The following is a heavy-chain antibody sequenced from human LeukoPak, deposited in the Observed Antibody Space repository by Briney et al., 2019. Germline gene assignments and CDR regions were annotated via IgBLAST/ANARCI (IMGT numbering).Heavy chain of an antibody. V-gene: IGHV4-59*01. D-gene: IGHD3-10*01. CDR2: IYYSGST. CDR3: ARVTPGSGSYFFDY. CDR1: GGSISSYY. J-gene: IGHJ4*02. Sequence: SETLSLTCTVSGGSISSYYWSWIRQPPGKGLEWIGYIYYSGSTNYNPPQESSHISVDTSKNQFSLKLSSVTAADTAVYYCARVTPGSGSYFFDYWGQGTLVTVSS.